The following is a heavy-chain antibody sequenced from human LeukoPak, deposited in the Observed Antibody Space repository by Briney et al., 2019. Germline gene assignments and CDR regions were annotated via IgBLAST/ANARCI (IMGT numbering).Heavy chain of an antibody. CDR2: IKQDGSEK. CDR3: ARVTILVGYYYYYMDV. J-gene: IGHJ6*03. Sequence: GGSLRLSCAASGFTFSSYEMNWVRQAPGKGLEWVANIKQDGSEKYYVDSVKGRFTISRDNAKNSLYLQMNSLRAEDTAVYYCARVTILVGYYYYYMDVWGKGTTVTVSS. D-gene: IGHD3-3*01. V-gene: IGHV3-7*01. CDR1: GFTFSSYE.